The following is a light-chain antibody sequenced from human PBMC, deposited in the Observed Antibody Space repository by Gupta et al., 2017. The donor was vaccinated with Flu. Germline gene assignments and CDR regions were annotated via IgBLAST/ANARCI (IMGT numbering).Light chain of an antibody. CDR1: RSSSAN. J-gene: IGKJ1*01. CDR2: GST. Sequence: ATISRRGKRSSSANLVWYQKKPGQAPRLLIYGSTTKAAGIPARFSGSGSRTYFTLTISSLHAEDFALYYCQQYHNWPRTFGQGTKVEV. CDR3: QQYHNWPRT. V-gene: IGKV3-15*01.